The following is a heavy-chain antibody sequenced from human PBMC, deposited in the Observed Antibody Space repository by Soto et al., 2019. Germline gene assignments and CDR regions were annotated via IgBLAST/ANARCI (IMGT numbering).Heavy chain of an antibody. D-gene: IGHD3-3*01. CDR3: ARDPIPFWSGYYTDYYMDV. V-gene: IGHV3-74*01. CDR2: INSDGSST. CDR1: GFTFSSYW. J-gene: IGHJ6*03. Sequence: GGSLRLSCAASGFTFSSYWMHWVRQAPGKGLVWVSRINSDGSSTSYADSVKGRFTISRDNAKNTLYLQMNSLRAEDTAVYYCARDPIPFWSGYYTDYYMDVWGKGTTVTVSS.